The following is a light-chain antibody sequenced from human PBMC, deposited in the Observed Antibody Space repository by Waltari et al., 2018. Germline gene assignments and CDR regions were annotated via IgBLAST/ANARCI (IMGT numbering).Light chain of an antibody. CDR1: SSDIGGYNY. Sequence: QSALTQPASVSGSPGQSITISCTGTSSDIGGYNYVSWYRQHPGKAPKLIIYDVSNRPSGVSNRFSASKSVNTASLTISGLQADDDADYYFSSYTISSTPVVFGGGTKLTVL. V-gene: IGLV2-14*03. CDR2: DVS. J-gene: IGLJ2*01. CDR3: SSYTISSTPVV.